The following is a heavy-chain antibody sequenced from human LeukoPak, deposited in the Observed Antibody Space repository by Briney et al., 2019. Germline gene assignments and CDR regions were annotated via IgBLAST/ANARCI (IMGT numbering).Heavy chain of an antibody. Sequence: GGSLRLSCAASGFTFSSYSMNWVRPAPGKGLEWVSSISSSSSYIYYADSVKGRFTISRDNSKNTLYLQMNSLRAEDTAVYYCAKDLRQWLSYYFDNWGQGTLVTVSS. V-gene: IGHV3-21*04. J-gene: IGHJ4*02. D-gene: IGHD6-19*01. CDR1: GFTFSSYS. CDR3: AKDLRQWLSYYFDN. CDR2: ISSSSSYI.